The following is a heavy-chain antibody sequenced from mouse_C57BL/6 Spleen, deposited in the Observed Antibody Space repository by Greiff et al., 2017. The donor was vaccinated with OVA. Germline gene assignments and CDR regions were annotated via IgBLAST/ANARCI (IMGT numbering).Heavy chain of an antibody. J-gene: IGHJ2*01. Sequence: QVQLQQPGAELVQPRASVKLSCKASGYTFTSYWMHWVKQRPGQGLEWIGMIHPNSGSTNYNETFKSKATLTVDKSSSTAYMQLSSLTSEDSAVYYCAGTTVVAPYCDYWGQGTTLTVSS. D-gene: IGHD1-1*01. CDR3: AGTTVVAPYCDY. CDR1: GYTFTSYW. V-gene: IGHV1-64*01. CDR2: IHPNSGST.